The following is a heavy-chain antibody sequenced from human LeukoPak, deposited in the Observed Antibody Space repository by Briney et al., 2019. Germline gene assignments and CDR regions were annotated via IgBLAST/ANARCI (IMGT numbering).Heavy chain of an antibody. CDR2: ISVTGGTT. Sequence: GGSLRLSCAASGFTFSTYAMSWVRQAPGKGLEWVSVISVTGGTTYYADSVKGHFTISRDNSKNTLYLQMNSLRAEDTAVYYCANLGRSVVYYGSDWGQGTLVTVSS. V-gene: IGHV3-23*01. D-gene: IGHD3-10*01. J-gene: IGHJ4*02. CDR1: GFTFSTYA. CDR3: ANLGRSVVYYGSD.